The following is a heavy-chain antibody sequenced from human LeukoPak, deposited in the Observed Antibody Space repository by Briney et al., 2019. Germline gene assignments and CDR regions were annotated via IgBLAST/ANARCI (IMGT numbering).Heavy chain of an antibody. CDR1: GFTFSNYF. J-gene: IGHJ5*01. CDR3: AQSGQFDS. D-gene: IGHD2-8*02. V-gene: IGHV3-23*01. Sequence: GGSLRLSCTASGFTFSNYFMSWVRQAPGKGLEWVSSISGSGGKTYYTDSVKGRFTISRDNSKNMLYLQMNSLRAEDTALYYFAQSGQFDSWGQGTLVTVSS. CDR2: ISGSGGKT.